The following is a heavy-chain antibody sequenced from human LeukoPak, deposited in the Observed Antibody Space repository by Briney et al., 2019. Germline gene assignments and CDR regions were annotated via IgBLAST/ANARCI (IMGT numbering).Heavy chain of an antibody. CDR1: GFNVSSNY. CDR2: IYSGGST. Sequence: GGSLRLSCAPSGFNVSSNYMSWVRQAPGKRLGWVSAIYSGGSTYYAESVKGPFTVSRDNSKNTLSLQMNSLRAEDTAIYYCASSLKQLGRGQTYYYDSSGYYYWGQGTLVTVSS. CDR3: ASSLKQLGRGQTYYYDSSGYYY. D-gene: IGHD3-22*01. V-gene: IGHV3-53*01. J-gene: IGHJ4*02.